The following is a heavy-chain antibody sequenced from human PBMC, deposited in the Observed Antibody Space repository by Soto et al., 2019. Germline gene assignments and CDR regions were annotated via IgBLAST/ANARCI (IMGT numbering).Heavy chain of an antibody. Sequence: SVKVSCKASGGTFISYAISWVRQAPGQGLEWMGGIIPIFGTANYAQKFQGRVTITADESTSTAYMELSSLRSEDTAVYYCAREVTPPVGYFDYWGQGTLVTVS. CDR3: AREVTPPVGYFDY. J-gene: IGHJ4*02. V-gene: IGHV1-69*13. D-gene: IGHD1-26*01. CDR1: GGTFISYA. CDR2: IIPIFGTA.